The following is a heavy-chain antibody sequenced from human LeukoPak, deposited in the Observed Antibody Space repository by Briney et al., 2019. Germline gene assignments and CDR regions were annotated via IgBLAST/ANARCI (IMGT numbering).Heavy chain of an antibody. J-gene: IGHJ5*02. Sequence: TSETLSLTCTVSGGSFSSGGYCWSWIRQHPGKGLEWIGYIYYSGRTYYNPSLKSRVTISVDTSKNQFSLKLSSVTAADTAVYHCARVRDGDYGYIGFDPWGQGTLVTVSS. V-gene: IGHV4-31*03. CDR2: IYYSGRT. CDR1: GGSFSSGGYC. CDR3: ARVRDGDYGYIGFDP. D-gene: IGHD4-17*01.